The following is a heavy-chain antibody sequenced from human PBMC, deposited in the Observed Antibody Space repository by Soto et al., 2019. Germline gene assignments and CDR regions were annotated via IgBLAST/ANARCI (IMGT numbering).Heavy chain of an antibody. D-gene: IGHD3-22*01. J-gene: IGHJ4*02. V-gene: IGHV1-58*02. Sequence: SVKVSCKASGYSFTNYDISWVRQARGQRLEWIGWIVVGSGNTNYAQKFQERVTITRDMSTSTAYMELSSLRSEDTAVYYCTGAGYYDSSGYSFDYWGQGTLVTVSS. CDR1: GYSFTNYD. CDR2: IVVGSGNT. CDR3: TGAGYYDSSGYSFDY.